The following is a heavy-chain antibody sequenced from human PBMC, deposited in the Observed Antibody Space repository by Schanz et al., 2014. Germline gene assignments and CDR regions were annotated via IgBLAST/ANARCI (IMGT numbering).Heavy chain of an antibody. J-gene: IGHJ3*02. CDR1: GFIFNDYY. CDR2: ISRDGTTS. Sequence: QVQLVGSGGGVVQPGGSLRLSCAASGFIFNDYYMNWIRQAPGKGLEWLSYISRDGTTSYYADSVKGRFTISRDNAKNSLYLEMTSLRGEDTAVYYCARENLNWEAFDIWGQGTVVTVSS. D-gene: IGHD7-27*01. V-gene: IGHV3-11*01. CDR3: ARENLNWEAFDI.